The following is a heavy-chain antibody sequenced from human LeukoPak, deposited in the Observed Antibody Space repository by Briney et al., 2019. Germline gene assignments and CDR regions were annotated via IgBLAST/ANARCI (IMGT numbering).Heavy chain of an antibody. CDR3: ARDTGDWFSSGWNFDY. CDR2: ISAYNGNT. V-gene: IGHV1-18*01. D-gene: IGHD6-19*01. J-gene: IGHJ4*02. CDR1: GYTFTSYG. Sequence: ASVKVSCKASGYTFTSYGISWVRQAPGQGLEWMGWISAYNGNTNYAQKLQGRVTMTTDTSTSTAYMEQRSLRSDDTAVYYCARDTGDWFSSGWNFDYWGQGTLVTVSS.